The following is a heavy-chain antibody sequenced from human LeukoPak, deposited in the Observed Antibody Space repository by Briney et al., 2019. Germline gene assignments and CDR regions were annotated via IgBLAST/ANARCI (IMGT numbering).Heavy chain of an antibody. CDR3: ARLGYCSSGSFPVRAYGMDV. J-gene: IGHJ6*04. D-gene: IGHD2-15*01. CDR1: GLTFSSYS. CDR2: INGSSNHI. V-gene: IGHV3-21*01. Sequence: GGSLRLSCAASGLTFSSYSMNWVRQAPGKGLEWVSTINGSSNHIYYADSVKGRFTISRDNTKNSLYLQMNSLRDDDTAVYYCARLGYCSSGSFPVRAYGMDVWGKGTTVTVSS.